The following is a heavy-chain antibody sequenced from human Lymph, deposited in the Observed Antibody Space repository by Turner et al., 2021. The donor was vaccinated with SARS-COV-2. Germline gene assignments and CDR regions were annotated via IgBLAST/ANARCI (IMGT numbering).Heavy chain of an antibody. Sequence: QVQLQESGPGLVKPSQTLSLTCTVSGGSISSGGYYWSWIRQHPGKGLEWIGYIYYSGSTYYNPSLKSRVTISVDTSKNQFSLKLSSVTAADTAVYYCARVRSVAGFWCFDLWGRGTLVTVSS. CDR1: GGSISSGGYY. D-gene: IGHD2-15*01. V-gene: IGHV4-31*03. CDR3: ARVRSVAGFWCFDL. CDR2: IYYSGST. J-gene: IGHJ2*01.